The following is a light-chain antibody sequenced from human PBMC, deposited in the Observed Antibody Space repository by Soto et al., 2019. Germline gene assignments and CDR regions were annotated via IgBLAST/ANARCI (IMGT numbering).Light chain of an antibody. CDR2: GNS. V-gene: IGLV1-40*01. Sequence: QSVLTQPPSVSGAPGQRVTISCTGNSSNIGAGYDVHWYQQLPGTAPKLLIYGNSNRPSGVPDRFSGSKSGTSASLAIIWLQAEDEADYYCQSYDSSLSGYVFGTGTKVTVL. J-gene: IGLJ1*01. CDR3: QSYDSSLSGYV. CDR1: SSNIGAGYD.